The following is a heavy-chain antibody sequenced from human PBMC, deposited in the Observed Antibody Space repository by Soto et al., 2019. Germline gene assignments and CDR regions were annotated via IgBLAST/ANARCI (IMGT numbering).Heavy chain of an antibody. D-gene: IGHD2-15*01. Sequence: EVQLVESGGGWVQPGTSLRLSCAASGFMSHDYAMHWVRQAPGKGLEWVSGIYFNSGGTGYADSVKGRFTTSRDSAKNFLYLQMNSLRAEDTALYYCVKDETPGGADCWGQGTLVTVSS. CDR3: VKDETPGGADC. V-gene: IGHV3-9*02. CDR2: IYFNSGGT. J-gene: IGHJ4*02. CDR1: GFMSHDYA.